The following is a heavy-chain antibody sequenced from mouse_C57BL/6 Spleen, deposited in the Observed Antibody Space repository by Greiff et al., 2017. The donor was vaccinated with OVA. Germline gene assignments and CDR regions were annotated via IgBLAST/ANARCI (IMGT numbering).Heavy chain of an antibody. V-gene: IGHV1-52*01. CDR1: GYTFTSYW. CDR2: IDPSDSET. Sequence: VQLQQPGAELVRPGSSVTLSCKASGYTFTSYWMHWVKQRPTQGLEWIGNIDPSDSETHYNQKFKDKATLTVDKSSSTAYMQLSSLTSEDSAVYYCARGDYYGSSPYYFDYWGQGTTLTVSS. D-gene: IGHD1-1*01. J-gene: IGHJ2*01. CDR3: ARGDYYGSSPYYFDY.